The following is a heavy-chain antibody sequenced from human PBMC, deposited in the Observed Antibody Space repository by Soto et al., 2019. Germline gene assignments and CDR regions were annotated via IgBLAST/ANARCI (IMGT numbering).Heavy chain of an antibody. CDR3: ARDRSASSGYHYYFDY. CDR2: TYHSGST. Sequence: QVQLQESGPGLVKPSQTLSLTCTVSGGSISVGDYYWSWIRQPPGKGLEWIGYTYHSGSTYYNPSLKSRVTISVDTSRNQFSLRLSSVTAADTAVYYCARDRSASSGYHYYFDYWGQGALVTVSS. CDR1: GGSISVGDYY. J-gene: IGHJ4*02. V-gene: IGHV4-30-4*01. D-gene: IGHD3-22*01.